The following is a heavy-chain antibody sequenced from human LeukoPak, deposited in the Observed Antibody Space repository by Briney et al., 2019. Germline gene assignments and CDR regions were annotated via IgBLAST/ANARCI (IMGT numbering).Heavy chain of an antibody. CDR2: ISGSGGST. D-gene: IGHD3-16*02. V-gene: IGHV3-23*01. CDR1: GFTFSSYA. J-gene: IGHJ4*02. CDR3: AKDWHDYVWGSYRYFDY. Sequence: GGSLRLSCAASGFTFSSYAMSWVRQAPGKGLEWVSAISGSGGSTYYAASVKGRFTISRDNSKNTLYLQMNSLRAEDTAVYYCAKDWHDYVWGSYRYFDYWGQGTLVTVSS.